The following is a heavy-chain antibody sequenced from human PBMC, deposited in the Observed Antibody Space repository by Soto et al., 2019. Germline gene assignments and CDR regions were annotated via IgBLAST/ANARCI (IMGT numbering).Heavy chain of an antibody. Sequence: VASVKVSCKVSGYTLTEVYMHWVRQAPGKGLEWMGGFDPEDGETVYAQTFQGRITMTEDTPTDTAYVELSSLRSEDTAVYYCVTGTGRPYYYYGMDVWGQGTPVTVSS. V-gene: IGHV1-24*01. CDR2: FDPEDGET. D-gene: IGHD1-1*01. CDR1: GYTLTEVY. J-gene: IGHJ6*02. CDR3: VTGTGRPYYYYGMDV.